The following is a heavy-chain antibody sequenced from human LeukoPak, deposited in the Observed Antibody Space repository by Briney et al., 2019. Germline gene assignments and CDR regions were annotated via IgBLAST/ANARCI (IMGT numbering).Heavy chain of an antibody. Sequence: ASVKVSCKAFGYSLTNYYVRWVRLAPGQGLEWMGEINPSGGSTSYAQKFQGRITVTRDTYTNTVYMDLSSLRSEDTATYYCARGAPTTRIGAGRFDYWGQGSLLTVAS. CDR2: INPSGGST. CDR3: ARGAPTTRIGAGRFDY. J-gene: IGHJ4*02. D-gene: IGHD5-12*01. CDR1: GYSLTNYY. V-gene: IGHV1-46*01.